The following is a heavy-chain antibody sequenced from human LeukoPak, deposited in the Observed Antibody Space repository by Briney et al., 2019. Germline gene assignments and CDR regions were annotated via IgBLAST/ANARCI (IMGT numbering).Heavy chain of an antibody. D-gene: IGHD2-2*01. V-gene: IGHV4-4*09. J-gene: IGHJ4*02. CDR2: IYTSGST. CDR1: GGSISSYY. Sequence: SETLSLTCTVSGGSISSYYWSWIRQPPGKGLEWIGYIYTSGSTNYIPSLKSRVTISVDTSKNQFSLKLSSVTAADTAVYYCARKSPYCSSTSCYGTFDYWGQGTLVTVSS. CDR3: ARKSPYCSSTSCYGTFDY.